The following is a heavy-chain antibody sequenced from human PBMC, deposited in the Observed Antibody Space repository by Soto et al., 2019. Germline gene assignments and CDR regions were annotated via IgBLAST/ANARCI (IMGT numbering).Heavy chain of an antibody. D-gene: IGHD3-10*01. CDR1: GGSFSGYY. CDR2: INHSGST. Sequence: PSETLSLTCAVYGGSFSGYYWSWIRQPPGKGLEWIGEINHSGSTNYNPSLKSRVTISVDASKNQFSLKLSSVTAADTAVYYCARGDRDYYGSGSPSLWGQGTLVT. J-gene: IGHJ4*02. CDR3: ARGDRDYYGSGSPSL. V-gene: IGHV4-34*01.